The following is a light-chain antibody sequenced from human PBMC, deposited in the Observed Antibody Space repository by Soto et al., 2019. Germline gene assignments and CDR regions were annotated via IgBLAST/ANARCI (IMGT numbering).Light chain of an antibody. V-gene: IGLV2-14*01. CDR3: TSYTSSNTL. CDR1: SSDVGGYNY. J-gene: IGLJ2*01. CDR2: DVR. Sequence: QSVLTQPASVSGSPGQSITISCTGTSSDVGGYNYVSWHQQHPGKTPKLMVYDVRNQPSGVSNRFSGSKSGNTASVTISGLQAEDEADYYCTSYTSSNTLFGGGTQLTVL.